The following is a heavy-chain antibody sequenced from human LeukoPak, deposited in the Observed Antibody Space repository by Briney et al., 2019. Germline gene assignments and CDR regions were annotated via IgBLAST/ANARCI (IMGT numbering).Heavy chain of an antibody. V-gene: IGHV4-59*12. CDR3: ARPVRYSREFDP. J-gene: IGHJ5*02. CDR2: IYYSGST. D-gene: IGHD6-13*01. Sequence: PSETLSLTCTVSGGSISSYYWSWIRQPPGKGLEWIGYIYYSGSTNYNPSLKSRVTISVDTSKNQFSLKLSSVTAADTAVYYCARPVRYSREFDPWGQGTLVTVSS. CDR1: GGSISSYY.